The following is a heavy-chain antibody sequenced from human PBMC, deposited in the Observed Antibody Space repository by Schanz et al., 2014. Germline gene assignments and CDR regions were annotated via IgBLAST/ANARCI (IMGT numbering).Heavy chain of an antibody. CDR2: ISRDGTTS. CDR1: GFIFNDYY. J-gene: IGHJ6*02. Sequence: PGGSLRLSCAASGFIFNDYYMNWIRQAPGKGLEWLSYISRDGTTSYYADSVKGRFTISRDNAKNSLYLQMNSLRAEDTAVYYCARDRQQLVGRIGYYYGIDVWGQGTTVTVSS. V-gene: IGHV3-11*04. CDR3: ARDRQQLVGRIGYYYGIDV. D-gene: IGHD6-13*01.